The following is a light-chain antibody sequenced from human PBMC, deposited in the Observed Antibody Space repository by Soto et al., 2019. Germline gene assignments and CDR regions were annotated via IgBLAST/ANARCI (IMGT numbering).Light chain of an antibody. Sequence: IQMNQSQSTLSASVGDRDTITCQASQDISNYLNWYHQKPGKAPKLLIYKASTLKSGVPSRFSGSGSGTEFTLTISSLQPDDFATYYCQHYTSYSEASGQRT. CDR1: QDISNY. CDR3: QHYTSYSEA. V-gene: IGKV1-5*03. CDR2: KAS. J-gene: IGKJ1*01.